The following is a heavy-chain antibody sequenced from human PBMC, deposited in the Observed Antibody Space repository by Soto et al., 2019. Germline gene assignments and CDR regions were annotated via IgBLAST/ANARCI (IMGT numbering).Heavy chain of an antibody. CDR3: ATGRGELLY. CDR1: GFTFSYAW. D-gene: IGHD3-16*01. J-gene: IGHJ4*01. Sequence: EVQLVESGGDLAKPGGSLRLSCAASGFTFSYAWMNWVRQAPGKGLEWVARIKSKTDGGTTDYAATVKGRFTISRDDSRNMAVLQMNSPSTDDTAVYYCATGRGELLYWGHGTGVTVSS. V-gene: IGHV3-15*07. CDR2: IKSKTDGGTT.